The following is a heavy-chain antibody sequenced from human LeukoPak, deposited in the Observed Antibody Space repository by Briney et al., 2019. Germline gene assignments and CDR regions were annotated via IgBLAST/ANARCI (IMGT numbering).Heavy chain of an antibody. CDR2: ISSSSSYI. Sequence: PGGSLRLSCAASGFTFSSYSMNWVRQAPGKGLEWVSSISSSSSYIYYADSVKGRFTISRDNAKNSLYLQMNRLRAEDTAVYYCARQDPVLSGYYDAFDIWGQGTMVTVSS. J-gene: IGHJ3*02. D-gene: IGHD3-3*01. V-gene: IGHV3-21*01. CDR3: ARQDPVLSGYYDAFDI. CDR1: GFTFSSYS.